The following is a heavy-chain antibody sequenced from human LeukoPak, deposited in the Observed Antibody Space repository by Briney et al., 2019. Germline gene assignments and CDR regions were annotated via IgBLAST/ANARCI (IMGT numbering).Heavy chain of an antibody. CDR1: GGSISSGGYS. D-gene: IGHD6-19*01. J-gene: IGHJ4*02. Sequence: PSQTLSLICAVSGGSISSGGYSWSWIRQPPGKGLEWIGYIYHSGSTYYNPSLKSRVTISVDTSKNQFSLKLSSVTAADTAVCYCAGDWLVLRGQGTLVTVSS. CDR3: AGDWLVL. CDR2: IYHSGST. V-gene: IGHV4-30-2*01.